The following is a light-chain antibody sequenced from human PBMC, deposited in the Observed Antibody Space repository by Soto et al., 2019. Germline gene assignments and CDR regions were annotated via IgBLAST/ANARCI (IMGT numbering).Light chain of an antibody. CDR1: SSDVGSYNW. CDR2: EVS. V-gene: IGLV2-14*01. J-gene: IGLJ2*01. CDR3: SSYTTSSTQI. Sequence: QSVLTQPASVSGSPGQSITISCTGTSSDVGSYNWVSWYQQHPGKVPKLMIYEVSNRPSGVSNRFSGSKSGNTASLTISGLQAEDEADYYCSSYTTSSTQIFGGGTKLTVL.